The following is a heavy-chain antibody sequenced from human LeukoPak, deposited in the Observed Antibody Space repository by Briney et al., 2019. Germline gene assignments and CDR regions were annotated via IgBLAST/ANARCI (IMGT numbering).Heavy chain of an antibody. D-gene: IGHD6-19*01. CDR2: TYYRSKWYN. J-gene: IGHJ4*02. CDR3: ARGYSSGWTVSYFDY. Sequence: SQTLSLTCAISGVSVSSNSAAWNWISQSPSIGLESLGRTYYRSKWYNDYAVSVKSRITINPDTSKNQFSLQLNSVTPEDTAVYYCARGYSSGWTVSYFDYWGQGTLVTVSS. V-gene: IGHV6-1*01. CDR1: GVSVSSNSAA.